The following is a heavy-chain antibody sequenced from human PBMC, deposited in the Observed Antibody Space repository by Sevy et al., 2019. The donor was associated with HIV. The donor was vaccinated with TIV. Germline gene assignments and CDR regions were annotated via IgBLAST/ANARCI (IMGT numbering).Heavy chain of an antibody. V-gene: IGHV3-74*01. CDR1: GFTFSGFS. J-gene: IGHJ4*02. CDR2: ISNDGSNT. CDR3: ASEPVWQEDFDY. Sequence: GGSLRLSCAASGFTFSGFSMHWVRQAPGKGLVWVSRISNDGSNTDYADSVKGRFTISRDNAKNTLYLQMNSLRAEDTAVYYCASEPVWQEDFDYWGQGTLVTVSS.